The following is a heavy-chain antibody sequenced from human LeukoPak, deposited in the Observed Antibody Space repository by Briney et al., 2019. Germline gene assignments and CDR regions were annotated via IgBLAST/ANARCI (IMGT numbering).Heavy chain of an antibody. CDR2: IYTSGST. CDR3: ARDYYGSGSYP. Sequence: SETLSLTCTVSGGSISSSSYYWGWIRQPPGKGLEWIGRIYTSGSTNYNPSLKSRVTISVDTSKNQFSLKLSSVTAADTAVYYCARDYYGSGSYPWGQGTLVTVSS. D-gene: IGHD3-10*01. CDR1: GGSISSSSYY. V-gene: IGHV4-39*07. J-gene: IGHJ5*02.